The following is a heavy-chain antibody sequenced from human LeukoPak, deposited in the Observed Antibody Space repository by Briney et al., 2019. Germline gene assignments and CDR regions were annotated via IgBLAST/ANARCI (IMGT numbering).Heavy chain of an antibody. J-gene: IGHJ6*03. CDR1: GGTFSSYA. CDR3: ARVPSSYYYYYMDV. CDR2: IIPIFGTA. Sequence: SVKVSCKASGGTFSSYAISWVRQAPGQGLKWMGGIIPIFGTANYAQKFQGRVTITTDESTSTAYMELSSLRSEDTAVYYCARVPSSYYYYYMDVWGKGTTVTVSS. V-gene: IGHV1-69*05.